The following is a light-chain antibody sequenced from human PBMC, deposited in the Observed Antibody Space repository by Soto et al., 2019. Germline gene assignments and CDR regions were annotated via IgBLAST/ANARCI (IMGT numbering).Light chain of an antibody. J-gene: IGKJ4*01. Sequence: DIQMTQSPSSLYASVGDRVTITCRASQGISNYLAWYQQKPGKVPKLLISAASTLQSGVPSRFSVSGSGTAFTLNISRLQPEDVATYYCQKYNSAPLTFGGGTKGAIK. CDR3: QKYNSAPLT. V-gene: IGKV1-27*01. CDR2: AAS. CDR1: QGISNY.